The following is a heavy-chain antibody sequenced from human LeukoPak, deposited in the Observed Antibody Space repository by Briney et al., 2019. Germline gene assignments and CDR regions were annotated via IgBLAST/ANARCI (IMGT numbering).Heavy chain of an antibody. V-gene: IGHV3-48*01. J-gene: IGHJ4*02. D-gene: IGHD4-17*01. CDR3: AREQALYGDFYFDY. CDR2: ISSSSSTI. Sequence: GGSLRLSCAASGFTFSSYSMNWVRQAPGKGLEWVSYISSSSSTIYYADSVKGRFTISRDNAKNSLYLQMNSLRAEDTAVYYCAREQALYGDFYFDYWGQGTLVTVSS. CDR1: GFTFSSYS.